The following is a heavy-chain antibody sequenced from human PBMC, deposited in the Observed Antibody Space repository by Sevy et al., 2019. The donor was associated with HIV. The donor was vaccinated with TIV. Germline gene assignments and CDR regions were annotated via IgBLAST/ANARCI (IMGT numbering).Heavy chain of an antibody. V-gene: IGHV4-61*01. CDR1: GVSVTSDTYY. Sequence: SETLSLTCAVSGVSVTSDTYYWSWIRQPPGKGLEWIGYVYHTGSTNYSPSFKRGVTISIDTSKNQFSLRLFSVAAADTAMYYCAGEPYFFDKSGYFWDYWGQGILVTVSS. J-gene: IGHJ4*02. CDR3: AGEPYFFDKSGYFWDY. D-gene: IGHD3-22*01. CDR2: VYHTGST.